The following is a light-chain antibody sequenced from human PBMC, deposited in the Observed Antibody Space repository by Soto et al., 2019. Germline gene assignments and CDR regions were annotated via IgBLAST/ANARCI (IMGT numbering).Light chain of an antibody. CDR1: QYIHTH. CDR3: QTYDKAPWT. J-gene: IGKJ1*01. Sequence: DIQMTQSPSSLSDSVGDRVTITCRASQYIHTHLAWYQQKPGNSPKLLVYGASTLHSGVPSRFSASGSGTDFILTISSLQSEAVATYYFQTYDKAPWTFGPGTRV. CDR2: GAS. V-gene: IGKV1-27*01.